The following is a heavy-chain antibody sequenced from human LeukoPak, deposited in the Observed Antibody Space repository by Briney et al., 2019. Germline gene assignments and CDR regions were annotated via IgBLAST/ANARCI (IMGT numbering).Heavy chain of an antibody. J-gene: IGHJ4*02. CDR2: IYHSGST. CDR1: GGSISSGGYS. D-gene: IGHD2-15*01. CDR3: ARLALVVAAL. V-gene: IGHV4-30-2*03. Sequence: SETLSLTCAVSGGSISSGGYSWSWIRQPPGKGLEWIGYIYHSGSTYYNPSLKSRVTISVDTSKNQFSLRLSSVTATDTAVYYCARLALVVAALWGQGTLATVSS.